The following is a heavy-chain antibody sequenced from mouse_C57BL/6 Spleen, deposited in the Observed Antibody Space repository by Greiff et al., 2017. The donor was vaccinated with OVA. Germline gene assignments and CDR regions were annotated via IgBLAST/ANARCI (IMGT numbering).Heavy chain of an antibody. CDR3: ARVGSSGFAY. CDR2: IDPSDSYT. Sequence: VQLQQSGAELVKPGASVTLSCKASGYTFTSYWMQWVKQRPGQGLEWIGEIDPSDSYTNYNQKFKGKATLTVDTSSSTAYMQLSSLTSEDSAVYYCARVGSSGFAYWGQGTLVTVSA. CDR1: GYTFTSYW. J-gene: IGHJ3*01. V-gene: IGHV1-50*01. D-gene: IGHD3-2*02.